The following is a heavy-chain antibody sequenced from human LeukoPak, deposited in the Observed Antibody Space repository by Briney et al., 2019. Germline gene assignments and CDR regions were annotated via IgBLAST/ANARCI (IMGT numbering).Heavy chain of an antibody. CDR1: GFTFSNYD. V-gene: IGHV3-23*01. CDR2: ISPSGGST. CDR3: AKSGGNRFDC. D-gene: IGHD3-10*01. Sequence: GGSLRLSCLGSGFTFSNYDMSWVRQAPGKGLEWVSSISPSGGSTNYADSVKGRFTIFRDNSKNTVYLQMNRLRAEDTAVYYCAKSGGNRFDCWGQGTLVTVSS. J-gene: IGHJ4*02.